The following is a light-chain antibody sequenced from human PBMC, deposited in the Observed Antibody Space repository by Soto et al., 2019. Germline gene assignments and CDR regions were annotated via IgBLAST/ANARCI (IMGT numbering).Light chain of an antibody. CDR1: SSDVGGYNY. Sequence: QSALTQPASVSASPGQSITISCTGTSSDVGGYNYVSWYQQHPGKAPKPMIYDVSNRPSGVSNRFSGSKSGNTASLTISGLQAEDEADYYCSSYTTSSTWVFGGGTKLTVL. CDR2: DVS. CDR3: SSYTTSSTWV. J-gene: IGLJ3*02. V-gene: IGLV2-14*01.